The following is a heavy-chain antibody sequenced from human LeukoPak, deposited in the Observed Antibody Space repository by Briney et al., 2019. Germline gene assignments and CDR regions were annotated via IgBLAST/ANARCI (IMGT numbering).Heavy chain of an antibody. Sequence: GGSLRLSCAASGFTFSSYAMSWVRQAPGKGLEWVSATSGSGGSTYYADSVKGRFTISRDNSKNTLYLQMNSLRADDTAVYYCAKDTTLTRYPQYYFDYWGQGTLVTVSS. CDR3: AKDTTLTRYPQYYFDY. D-gene: IGHD1-1*01. CDR2: TSGSGGST. V-gene: IGHV3-23*01. J-gene: IGHJ4*02. CDR1: GFTFSSYA.